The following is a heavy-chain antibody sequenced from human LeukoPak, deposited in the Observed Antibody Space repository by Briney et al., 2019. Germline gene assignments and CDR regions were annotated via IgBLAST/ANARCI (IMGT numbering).Heavy chain of an antibody. CDR3: ARVRSSSSGREAIDY. D-gene: IGHD6-6*01. J-gene: IGHJ4*02. CDR2: IYYSGST. Sequence: SETLSLTCTVSGGSISSSSYYWGWIRQPPGKGLEWIGSIYYSGSTYYNPSLKSRVTISVDTSKNQFSLKLSSVTAADAAGYYCARVRSSSSGREAIDYWGQGTLVTVSS. CDR1: GGSISSSSYY. V-gene: IGHV4-39*07.